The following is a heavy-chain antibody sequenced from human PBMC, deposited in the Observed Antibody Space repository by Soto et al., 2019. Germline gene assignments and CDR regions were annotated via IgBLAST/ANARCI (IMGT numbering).Heavy chain of an antibody. CDR3: ARGGSSAQIYFNIYFAP. V-gene: IGHV4-34*01. CDR1: GASLSDYF. D-gene: IGHD6-13*01. Sequence: SETLSLTCAVYGASLSDYFWSWIRQTPGKGLEWIGEINQSGRTNYNSSLKSRVTISVDTSKNQFSLNLNSMTPADTGVYYCARGGSSAQIYFNIYFAPWGQGTVVT. CDR2: INQSGRT. J-gene: IGHJ5*02.